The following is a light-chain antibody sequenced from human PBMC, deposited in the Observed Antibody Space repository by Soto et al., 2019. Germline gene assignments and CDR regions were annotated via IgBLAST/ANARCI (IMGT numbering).Light chain of an antibody. J-gene: IGLJ1*01. V-gene: IGLV2-14*03. CDR3: SSYTTSNTRQIV. Sequence: HSAPNQPSSVFGAPGQAITISLTRTNNDVGGYNYVSWYQHHPGKAPKLIIYDVSNRPSGVSIRFSGSKSDNTASLTISGLQPEDEADYHCSSYTTSNTRQIVFGTGTKVTVL. CDR1: NNDVGGYNY. CDR2: DVS.